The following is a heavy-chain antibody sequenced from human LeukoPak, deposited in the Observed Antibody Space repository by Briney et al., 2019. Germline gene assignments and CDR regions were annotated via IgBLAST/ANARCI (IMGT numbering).Heavy chain of an antibody. D-gene: IGHD6-19*01. CDR2: TYYRSKWYN. CDR1: GNSVSSKSAA. V-gene: IGHV6-1*01. CDR3: AGHSDWPPDGWFDP. Sequence: SQTLSLTCAISGNSVSSKSAAWNWIRQSPSRGLEWLGRTYYRSKWYNDYAVSVKSRITINPDTSKNQSSLQLNSVTPEDTAVYYCAGHSDWPPDGWFDPWGQGTLVTVSS. J-gene: IGHJ5*02.